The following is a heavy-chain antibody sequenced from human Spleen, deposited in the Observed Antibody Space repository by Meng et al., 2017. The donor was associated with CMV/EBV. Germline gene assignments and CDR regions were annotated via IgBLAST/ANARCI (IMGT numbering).Heavy chain of an antibody. CDR1: GYTFTGYY. V-gene: IGHV1-2*02. CDR2: INPNSGGT. D-gene: IGHD2-2*01. CDR3: AREGRGYCSSSSCSFY. J-gene: IGHJ4*02. Sequence: ASVKVSCKASGYTFTGYYMHWVRQAPGQGLEWMGWINPNSGGTNYAQKFQGRVTMTRDTSISTAYMELSRLRSDDTAVYYCAREGRGYCSSSSCSFYWGQGTLVTVSS.